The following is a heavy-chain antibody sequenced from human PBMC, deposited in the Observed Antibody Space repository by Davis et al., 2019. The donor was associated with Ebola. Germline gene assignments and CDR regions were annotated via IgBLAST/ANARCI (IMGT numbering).Heavy chain of an antibody. J-gene: IGHJ3*02. D-gene: IGHD2-8*02. CDR1: GNSFTSHW. CDR3: ASLRRTITGMDDGFDI. Sequence: GESLKISCKDSGNSFTSHWIGWVRQMPGQGLHWMGIIYTGDSDTRYSPSFRGQVIISADKSMKTAFLQWSSLKASDSGMYYCASLRRTITGMDDGFDIWGEGTMVTVSS. CDR2: IYTGDSDT. V-gene: IGHV5-51*01.